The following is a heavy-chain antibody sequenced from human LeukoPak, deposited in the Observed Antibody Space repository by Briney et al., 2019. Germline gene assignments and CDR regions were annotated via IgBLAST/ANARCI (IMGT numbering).Heavy chain of an antibody. Sequence: GGSLRLSCAASGFTFDDYAMHWVRHAPGKGLEWVSGISWNSGSIGYADSVKGRFTISRDNAKNSLYLQMNSLRAEDTALYYCAKGLDRGYSYGGLDYWGQGTLVTVSS. J-gene: IGHJ4*02. CDR1: GFTFDDYA. CDR3: AKGLDRGYSYGGLDY. CDR2: ISWNSGSI. D-gene: IGHD5-18*01. V-gene: IGHV3-9*01.